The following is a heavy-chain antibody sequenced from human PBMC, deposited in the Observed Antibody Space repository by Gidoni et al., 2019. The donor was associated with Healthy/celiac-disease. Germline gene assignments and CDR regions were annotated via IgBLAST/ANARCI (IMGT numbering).Heavy chain of an antibody. D-gene: IGHD2-15*01. Sequence: QVQLQQWGAGLLKPSETLSLTCDVYGGYFSGYYWSWIRQPQGKGLEWIGEINHSGSTNYNPSLKSRVTISVDTSKNQFSLKLSSVTAADTAVYYCASTRTGWLLRIRDAFDIWGQGTMVTVSS. CDR3: ASTRTGWLLRIRDAFDI. J-gene: IGHJ3*02. CDR1: GGYFSGYY. CDR2: INHSGST. V-gene: IGHV4-34*01.